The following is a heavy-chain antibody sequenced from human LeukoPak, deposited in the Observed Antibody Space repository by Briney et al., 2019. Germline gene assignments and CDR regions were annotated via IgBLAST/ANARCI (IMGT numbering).Heavy chain of an antibody. J-gene: IGHJ6*02. CDR2: IYSGGST. Sequence: PGGSLRLSCAASGFTVSSNYMSWVRQAPGQGLEWVSVIYSGGSTYYADSVKGRFTISRDNSKNTLFLQMNSLRAEDTAVYYCAREEQWLVMGYYYYGMDVWGQGTTVTVSS. D-gene: IGHD6-19*01. CDR3: AREEQWLVMGYYYYGMDV. V-gene: IGHV3-66*01. CDR1: GFTVSSNY.